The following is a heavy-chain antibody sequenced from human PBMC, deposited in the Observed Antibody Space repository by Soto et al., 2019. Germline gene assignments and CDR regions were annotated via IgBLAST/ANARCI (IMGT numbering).Heavy chain of an antibody. D-gene: IGHD3-3*01. J-gene: IGHJ4*02. CDR3: ATAQFGVVIRSFDY. V-gene: IGHV1-24*01. CDR1: GYTLTELS. CDR2: FDPEDGET. Sequence: ASVKVSCKVSGYTLTELSMHWVRQAPGKGLEWMGGFDPEDGETIYAQKFQGRVTMTEDISTDTAYMELSSLRSEDTAVYYCATAQFGVVIRSFDYWGQGTLVTVSS.